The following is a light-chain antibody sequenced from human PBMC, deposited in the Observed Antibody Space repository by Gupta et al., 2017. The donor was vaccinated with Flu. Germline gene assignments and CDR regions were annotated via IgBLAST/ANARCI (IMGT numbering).Light chain of an antibody. Sequence: DIQMTQSPSSLSASVGDRVTITCRASQRISSYLNWYQQKPGKAPKLLIYAASALQSGVPSRFSGTGSGTDFTLTITRLQPEDFATYYCQQSARTSYTFGQGTRMEIK. CDR2: AAS. CDR3: QQSARTSYT. J-gene: IGKJ2*01. CDR1: QRISSY. V-gene: IGKV1-39*01.